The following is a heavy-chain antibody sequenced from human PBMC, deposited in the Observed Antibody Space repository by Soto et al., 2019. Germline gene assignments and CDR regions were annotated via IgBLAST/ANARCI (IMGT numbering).Heavy chain of an antibody. V-gene: IGHV3-7*01. CDR2: IKQDGSEK. Sequence: GGSLRLSCAASGFNFSTYTMNWVRQAPGKGLEWVANIKQDGSEKYYVDSVKGRFTISRDNAKNSLYLQMNSLRAEDTAVYYCARGRSGPHYFDYWGQGTLVTVSS. J-gene: IGHJ4*02. CDR1: GFNFSTYT. CDR3: ARGRSGPHYFDY.